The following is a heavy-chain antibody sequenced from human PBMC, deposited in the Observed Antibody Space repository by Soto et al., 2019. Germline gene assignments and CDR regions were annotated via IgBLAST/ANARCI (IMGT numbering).Heavy chain of an antibody. Sequence: GGSLRLSCAASGFTFSSYGMHWVRQAPGKGLEWVAVISYDGSNKYYADSVKGRFTISRDNSKNTLYLQMNSLRAEDTAVYYCAKPEIGLAARLTLFDYWGQGTLVTVSS. CDR3: AKPEIGLAARLTLFDY. J-gene: IGHJ4*02. CDR1: GFTFSSYG. V-gene: IGHV3-30*18. D-gene: IGHD6-6*01. CDR2: ISYDGSNK.